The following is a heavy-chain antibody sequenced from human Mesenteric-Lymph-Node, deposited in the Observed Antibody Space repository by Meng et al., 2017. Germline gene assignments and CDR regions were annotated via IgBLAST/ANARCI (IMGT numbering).Heavy chain of an antibody. D-gene: IGHD3-10*01. CDR2: ISAYNGNT. Sequence: ASVKVSCKASGYTFTSYGISWVRQAPGQGLEWMGWISAYNGNTNYAQKLQGRVTMTTDTSTSTAYMELRSLRSDDTAVYYCASGLMGSGSYYSDDAFDIWGQGTMVTVSS. CDR3: ASGLMGSGSYYSDDAFDI. J-gene: IGHJ3*02. V-gene: IGHV1-18*01. CDR1: GYTFTSYG.